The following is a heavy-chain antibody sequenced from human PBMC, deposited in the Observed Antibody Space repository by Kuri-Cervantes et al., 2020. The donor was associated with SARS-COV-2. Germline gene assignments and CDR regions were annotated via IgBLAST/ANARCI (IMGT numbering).Heavy chain of an antibody. CDR1: GFTFSSYD. V-gene: IGHV3-30*07. CDR3: AREHTGSGSGSYYKVQSFDP. D-gene: IGHD3-10*01. J-gene: IGHJ5*02. CDR2: ISYDVSNK. Sequence: GGSLRLSCAASGFTFSSYDMHWVRQAPGKGLEWVAVISYDVSNKYYADSVKGRFTISRDNSKNTLYLQMNSLRAEDTAVYYCAREHTGSGSGSYYKVQSFDPWGQGTLVTVSS.